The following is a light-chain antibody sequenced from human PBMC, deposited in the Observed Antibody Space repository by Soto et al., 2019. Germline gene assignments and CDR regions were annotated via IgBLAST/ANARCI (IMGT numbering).Light chain of an antibody. CDR2: EVS. J-gene: IGLJ1*01. Sequence: QSALPHPASVSGSPGDSVTISGTGTSSDVGAYKYVSWYQQHPGKAPKLMIYEVSNRPSGVSNRFSGSKSGNTASLTISGLQADDEADYYCNSYAGDIIRFVFGTGTKVTVL. CDR1: SSDVGAYKY. V-gene: IGLV2-14*01. CDR3: NSYAGDIIRFV.